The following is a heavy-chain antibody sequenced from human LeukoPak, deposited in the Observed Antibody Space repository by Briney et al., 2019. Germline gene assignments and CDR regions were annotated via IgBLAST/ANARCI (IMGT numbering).Heavy chain of an antibody. CDR2: IWYDGSNK. Sequence: PGRSLRLSCAASGFTFNNFAIHWVRQAPGKGLDWVAVIWYDGSNKYYADSVKGRFTISRDNSKNTVYLQMNSLRGEDTAVYYCARGKQSDFWSGSFSDWGQGTLVTVSS. CDR3: ARGKQSDFWSGSFSD. D-gene: IGHD3-3*01. V-gene: IGHV3-33*01. J-gene: IGHJ4*02. CDR1: GFTFNNFA.